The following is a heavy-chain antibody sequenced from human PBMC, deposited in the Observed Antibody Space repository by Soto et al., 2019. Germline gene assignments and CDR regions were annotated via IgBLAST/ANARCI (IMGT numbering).Heavy chain of an antibody. CDR2: IYWNDDK. D-gene: IGHD1-1*01. V-gene: IGHV2-5*01. CDR3: AHREASDGGAQLFDY. CDR1: GFSLSTSGVG. Sequence: QITLKESGPTLVKPTQTLTLTCTFSGFSLSTSGVGVGWIRQPPGKALEWLALIYWNDDKRYSPSLKSRLTITKDTSKNQVVLTMTNMDPVDTATYYCAHREASDGGAQLFDYGGQGTLVTVSS. J-gene: IGHJ4*02.